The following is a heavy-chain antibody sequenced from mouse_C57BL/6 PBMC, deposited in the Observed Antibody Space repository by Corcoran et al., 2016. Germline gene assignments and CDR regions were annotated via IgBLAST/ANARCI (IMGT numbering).Heavy chain of an antibody. J-gene: IGHJ4*01. CDR3: ARRVVYGYDAGDYAKDY. D-gene: IGHD2-2*01. CDR2: IFPGSGNP. CDR1: SYSFTSYY. Sequence: QFSLQQSGPELVKPGASVKISCKASSYSFTSYYIHWVKQSPGQGLEWIGWIFPGSGNPKYNEKVKGKATLTADTSSSTAYMQLSSLTSEDSAVYYCARRVVYGYDAGDYAKDYWGQVTSVTVSS. V-gene: IGHV1-66*01.